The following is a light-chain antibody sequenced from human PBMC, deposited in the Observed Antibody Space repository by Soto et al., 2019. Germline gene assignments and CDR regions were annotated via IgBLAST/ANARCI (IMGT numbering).Light chain of an antibody. J-gene: IGKJ4*01. CDR3: QQSYSLPLT. Sequence: DTQLTQSPSALSAFVGDSVTITCRASQSVSRRLSWYQQKPGEAPRLLIYAASTLQRGVPSSFSGSGSGTDFDIVINNLQPEDFATYYCQQSYSLPLTFGEGTRVYIK. CDR2: AAS. V-gene: IGKV1-39*01. CDR1: QSVSRR.